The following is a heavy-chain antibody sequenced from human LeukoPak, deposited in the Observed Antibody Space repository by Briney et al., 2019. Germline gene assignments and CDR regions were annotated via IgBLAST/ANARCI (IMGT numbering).Heavy chain of an antibody. D-gene: IGHD1-7*01. CDR1: GFTFSSYS. V-gene: IGHV3-48*04. J-gene: IGHJ4*02. Sequence: GGPLRLSCAASGFTFSSYSMTWVREPPGKGLEWVAYISSSRATIFYAASVKGRFIVSRDHAKNSLHLQMNSLGGDDAAVYYYARVDWELVDGDFDYWGQGTLVTVSA. CDR3: ARVDWELVDGDFDY. CDR2: ISSSRATI.